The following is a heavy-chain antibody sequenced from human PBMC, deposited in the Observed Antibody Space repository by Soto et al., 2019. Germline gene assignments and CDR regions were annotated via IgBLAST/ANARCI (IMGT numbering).Heavy chain of an antibody. D-gene: IGHD3-16*01. CDR3: ASGGRNVAWNYWHFDL. V-gene: IGHV3-30-3*01. Sequence: QVQLVESGGGVIQPGRSLRLSCAASGFTFSDYAMHWVRQAPGKGLAWVAVITKDGINKYYADFVKGRFTISRDNSENTLFLQMSSLRADDMAVYYFASGGRNVAWNYWHFDLWGRGTLVTVSS. CDR2: ITKDGINK. J-gene: IGHJ2*01. CDR1: GFTFSDYA.